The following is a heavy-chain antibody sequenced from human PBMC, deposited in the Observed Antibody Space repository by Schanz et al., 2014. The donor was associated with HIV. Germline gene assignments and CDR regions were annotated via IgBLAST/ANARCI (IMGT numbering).Heavy chain of an antibody. CDR3: VRGDKRDV. CDR2: IKRDGSDK. J-gene: IGHJ6*01. V-gene: IGHV3-7*03. Sequence: EVQLVESGEGLVKPGGSLRLSCTGSGFPFSSYAINWVRQAPGKGLEWVANIKRDGSDKYYLDSVKGRFTISRDNAKNSLSLQVNSLRADDTGIYYCVRGDKRDVWGQGTTVTVSS. CDR1: GFPFSSYA.